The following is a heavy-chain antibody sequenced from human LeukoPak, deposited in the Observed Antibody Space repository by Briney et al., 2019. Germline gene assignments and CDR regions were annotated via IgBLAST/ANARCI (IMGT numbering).Heavy chain of an antibody. CDR3: AKAQTGYDYYYYYGMDV. V-gene: IGHV3-30*18. J-gene: IGHJ6*02. CDR2: ISNDGSET. D-gene: IGHD3-9*01. CDR1: GFIFSRYG. Sequence: GGSLRLSCVASGFIFSRYGMHWVRQAPGKGLEWVAIISNDGSETYYVDSVKGRFTISRDNSKNMLYLQMNSLRVEDTAVYYCAKAQTGYDYYYYYGMDVWGQETTVTVSS.